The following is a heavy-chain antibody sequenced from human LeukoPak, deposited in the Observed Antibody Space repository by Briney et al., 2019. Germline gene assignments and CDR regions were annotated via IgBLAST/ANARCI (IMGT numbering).Heavy chain of an antibody. CDR2: IYYSAST. D-gene: IGHD5-24*01. V-gene: IGHV4-59*08. CDR3: ARLSVAERWLQFGYFDY. CDR1: GGFISSYH. J-gene: IGHJ4*02. Sequence: SETLSLTCTVTGGFISSYHWSCIRQPPAKGREGIGYIYYSASTNYNPSLKRRVTISVDTSKNQFSLKLSSVTAADTAVYYCARLSVAERWLQFGYFDYWGQGTLVTVSS.